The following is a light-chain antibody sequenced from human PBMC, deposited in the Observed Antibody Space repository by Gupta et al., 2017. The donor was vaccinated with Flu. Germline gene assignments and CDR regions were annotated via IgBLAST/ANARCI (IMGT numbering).Light chain of an antibody. CDR3: QQTYSTPGT. CDR1: QRISTY. CDR2: AAS. J-gene: IGKJ1*01. Sequence: PSSLSASVGDRVTITCRASQRISTYLNWYQQKGGKAPKLLIYAASTLQSGVPSRFSGSGSGTDFTLTISRLQSEDFATYYCQQTYSTPGTFGQGTKVEIK. V-gene: IGKV1-39*01.